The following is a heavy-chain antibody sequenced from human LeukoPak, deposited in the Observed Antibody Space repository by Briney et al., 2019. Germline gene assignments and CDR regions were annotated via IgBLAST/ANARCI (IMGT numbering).Heavy chain of an antibody. CDR2: ISGSGGST. CDR1: GFTFSSYA. Sequence: GGSLRLSCAASGFTFSSYAMSWVRQAPGKGLEWVSAISGSGGSTYYADSVKGRFTISRDNSKNTLYLQMNSLRAEDTAVYYCARDYGSSPALGYWGQGTLVTVSS. CDR3: ARDYGSSPALGY. V-gene: IGHV3-23*01. D-gene: IGHD6-6*01. J-gene: IGHJ4*02.